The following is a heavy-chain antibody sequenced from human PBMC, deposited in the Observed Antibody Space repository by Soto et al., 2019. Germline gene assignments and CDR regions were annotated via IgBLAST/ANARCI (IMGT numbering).Heavy chain of an antibody. V-gene: IGHV1-18*01. Sequence: ASVKVSGKASGYTFTSSGISWVRQAPGQGPEWMGWISTYNGNTDYAQNLQGRVTMTTDTSTSTAYMELRGLRSDDTAVYYCARTVAGYFDYWGQGTLVIVSS. CDR1: GYTFTSSG. CDR2: ISTYNGNT. J-gene: IGHJ4*02. CDR3: ARTVAGYFDY. D-gene: IGHD6-19*01.